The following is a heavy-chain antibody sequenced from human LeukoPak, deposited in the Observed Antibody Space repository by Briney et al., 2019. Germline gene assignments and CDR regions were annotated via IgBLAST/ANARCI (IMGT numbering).Heavy chain of an antibody. V-gene: IGHV3-20*04. CDR3: ARDLEAILDY. Sequence: GGSLRLSCAASGFTFDDYGISWVRQAPGKGLEWVSGINWNGGSTGYADSVKGRFTTSRDNAKNSLYLQMNSLRAEDTALYYCARDLEAILDYWGQGTLVTVSS. CDR2: INWNGGST. J-gene: IGHJ4*02. CDR1: GFTFDDYG.